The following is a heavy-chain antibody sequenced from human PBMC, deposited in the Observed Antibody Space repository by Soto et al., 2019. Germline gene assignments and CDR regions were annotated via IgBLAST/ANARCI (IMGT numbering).Heavy chain of an antibody. Sequence: QVQLQESGPGLLEPLETLSLTCSVSGVSLNSGHYYWVWVRQSPGKGLAWIASDYYDESTYYNPSLKSRDTISDDKPRNQFSRTLRSVTAEDTAVYYCGKVLIGATRHPDVDSCGQGARVTVSS. CDR1: GVSLNSGHYY. D-gene: IGHD2-15*01. J-gene: IGHJ4*02. CDR2: DYYDEST. V-gene: IGHV4-39*01. CDR3: GKVLIGATRHPDVDS.